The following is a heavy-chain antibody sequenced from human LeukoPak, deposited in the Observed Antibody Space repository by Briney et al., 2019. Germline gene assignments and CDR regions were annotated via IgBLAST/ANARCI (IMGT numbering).Heavy chain of an antibody. V-gene: IGHV3-33*01. CDR3: ARDPEERDGFY. D-gene: IGHD5-24*01. CDR2: IWYDGSNE. J-gene: IGHJ4*02. Sequence: GGSLRLSCAASGFTFSDFGMHWVRQAPGKGLEWVAVIWYDGSNEYYADSVKGRFTISRDNSKNTLYLQMNSLSAEDTAVYYCARDPEERDGFYWGQGTLVTVSS. CDR1: GFTFSDFG.